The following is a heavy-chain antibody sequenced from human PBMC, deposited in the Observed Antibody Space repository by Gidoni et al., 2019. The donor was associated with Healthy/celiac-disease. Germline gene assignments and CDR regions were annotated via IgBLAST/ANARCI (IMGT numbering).Heavy chain of an antibody. CDR1: GFTFDDYA. V-gene: IGHV3-9*01. CDR3: AKEWDYDSSGYGYFDY. Sequence: EVQLVESGGGLVQPGRSLRLSCAASGFTFDDYAMHWVRQAPGKGLGWVSGISWNSGSIGYADSVKGRFTISRDNAKNSLYLQMNSLRAEDTALYYCAKEWDYDSSGYGYFDYWGQGTLVTVSS. D-gene: IGHD3-22*01. CDR2: ISWNSGSI. J-gene: IGHJ4*02.